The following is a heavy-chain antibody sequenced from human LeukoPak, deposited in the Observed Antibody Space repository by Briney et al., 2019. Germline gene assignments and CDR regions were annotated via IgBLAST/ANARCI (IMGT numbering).Heavy chain of an antibody. CDR1: GFTFSDYF. Sequence: GGSLRLSCAASGFTFSDYFMSWIRQAPGKGLDWVSYISSSGSAIYYADSVKGRFTISRDNAKNSLYLQMNSLRAEDTAVYYCARDLKTTVFDYWGQGALVTVSS. CDR3: ARDLKTTVFDY. D-gene: IGHD4-11*01. V-gene: IGHV3-11*04. J-gene: IGHJ4*02. CDR2: ISSSGSAI.